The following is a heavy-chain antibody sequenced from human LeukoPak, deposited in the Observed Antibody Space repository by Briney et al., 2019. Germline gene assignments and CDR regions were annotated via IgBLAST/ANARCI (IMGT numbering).Heavy chain of an antibody. Sequence: SETLSPTCTVSGGSISTSNYYWGWIRQPPGKGLEWIGSIYYSGSTYYNPSLKSRVTISVDTSKNQFSLKLSSVTAADTAVYYCARSCLLRYFDWLYGPPPPEGYYYMDVWGKGTTVTVSS. CDR2: IYYSGST. V-gene: IGHV4-39*07. CDR1: GGSISTSNYY. D-gene: IGHD3-9*01. CDR3: ARSCLLRYFDWLYGPPPPEGYYYMDV. J-gene: IGHJ6*03.